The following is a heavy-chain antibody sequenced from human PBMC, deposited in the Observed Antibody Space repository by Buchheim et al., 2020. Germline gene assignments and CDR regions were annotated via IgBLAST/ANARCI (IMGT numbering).Heavy chain of an antibody. V-gene: IGHV3-74*03. CDR3: SKDMSGAEDS. D-gene: IGHD2-15*01. CDR2: INEDGSHT. Sequence: EVQVVESGGGLVQPGGSLRLSCAASGFTFGRYWMHWVRQAPGGALVGVSRINEDGSHTTYTDSVKGRFTISRDNAKTTLYLQMYSLTAEDTAVYYCSKDMSGAEDSWGQGTL. J-gene: IGHJ4*02. CDR1: GFTFGRYW.